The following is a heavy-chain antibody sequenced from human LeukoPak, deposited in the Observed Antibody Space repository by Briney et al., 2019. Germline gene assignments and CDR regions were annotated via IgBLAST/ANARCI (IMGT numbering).Heavy chain of an antibody. J-gene: IGHJ6*03. Sequence: SETLSLTCTVSGGSISSGSYYWSWIRQPAGKGLEWIGRIYTSGSTNYNPSLKSRVTISVDTSKNQFSLKLSPGTAADTAVYYCARGVGATLRYYYYYMDVWGKGTTVTISS. D-gene: IGHD1-26*01. V-gene: IGHV4-61*02. CDR1: GGSISSGSYY. CDR2: IYTSGST. CDR3: ARGVGATLRYYYYYMDV.